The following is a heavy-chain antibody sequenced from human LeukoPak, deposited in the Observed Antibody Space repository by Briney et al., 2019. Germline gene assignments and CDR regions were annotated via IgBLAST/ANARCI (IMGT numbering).Heavy chain of an antibody. CDR1: GYSFTSYW. D-gene: IGHD2-15*01. CDR2: IYPGDSDT. CDR3: ARGPSIVVVVAATLATLGNWFDP. J-gene: IGHJ5*02. Sequence: GESLKISCKGSGYSFTSYWIGWVRQMPGKGLEWMGIIYPGDSDTRYSPSFQGQVTISADKSISTAYLQWSSLKASDTAMYYCARGPSIVVVVAATLATLGNWFDPWGQGTLVTVSS. V-gene: IGHV5-51*01.